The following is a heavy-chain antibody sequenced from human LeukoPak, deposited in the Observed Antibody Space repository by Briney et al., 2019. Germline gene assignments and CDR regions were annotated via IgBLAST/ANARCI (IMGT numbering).Heavy chain of an antibody. V-gene: IGHV4-34*01. CDR3: ARETIFGVVILDY. CDR2: INHSGST. D-gene: IGHD3-3*01. J-gene: IGHJ4*02. CDR1: GGSSSGYY. Sequence: SETLSLTCAVYGGSSSGYYWSWIRQPPGKGLEWIGEINHSGSTNYNPSLKSRVTISVDTSKNQFSLKLSSVTPADTAVYYCARETIFGVVILDYWGQGTLVTVSS.